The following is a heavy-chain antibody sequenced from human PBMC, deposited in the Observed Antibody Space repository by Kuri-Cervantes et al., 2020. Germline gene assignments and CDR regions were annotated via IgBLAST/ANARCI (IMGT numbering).Heavy chain of an antibody. Sequence: ESLKISCAVYGGSFSGYYWSWIRQPPGKGLEWIGSIYYSGSTYYNPSLKSRVTISVDTSKNQFSLKLSFVTAADTAVYYCARRYYGSDAFDIWGQGTMVTVSS. CDR3: ARRYYGSDAFDI. CDR1: GGSFSGYY. CDR2: IYYSGST. D-gene: IGHD3-10*01. V-gene: IGHV4-34*01. J-gene: IGHJ3*02.